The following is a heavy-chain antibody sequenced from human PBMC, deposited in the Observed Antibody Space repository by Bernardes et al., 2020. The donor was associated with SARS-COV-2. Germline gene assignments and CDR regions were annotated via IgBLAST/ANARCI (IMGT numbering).Heavy chain of an antibody. CDR2: INYSGST. Sequence: SETLSLTCAVYGGSLSGYYWNWIRKPPGKGLEWIGEINYSGSTNYNPSLKSRVTISVDTSKNQFSLKLSSVTAADTAVYFCARAVWGILYFDLWGRGTLVTGSS. D-gene: IGHD3-16*01. CDR3: ARAVWGILYFDL. CDR1: GGSLSGYY. J-gene: IGHJ2*01. V-gene: IGHV4-34*01.